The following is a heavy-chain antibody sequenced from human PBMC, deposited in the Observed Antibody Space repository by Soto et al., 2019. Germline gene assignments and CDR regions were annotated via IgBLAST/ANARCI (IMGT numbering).Heavy chain of an antibody. CDR3: AKDFIKVATIGPFDY. D-gene: IGHD5-12*01. V-gene: IGHV3-30*18. Sequence: PGGSLRLSCAASGFTFSSYGMHWVRQAPGKGLEWVAVISYDGSNKYYADSVKGRFTISRDNSKNTLYLQMNSLRAEDTAVYYCAKDFIKVATIGPFDYWGQGTLVTVS. J-gene: IGHJ4*02. CDR2: ISYDGSNK. CDR1: GFTFSSYG.